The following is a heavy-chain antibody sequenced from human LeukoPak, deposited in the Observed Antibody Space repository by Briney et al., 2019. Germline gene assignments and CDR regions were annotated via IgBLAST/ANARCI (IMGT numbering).Heavy chain of an antibody. CDR2: IYYSGST. D-gene: IGHD3-22*01. J-gene: IGHJ4*02. Sequence: SETLSLTCTVSGSSISSSNYYWGWIRQPPGTGLEWIANIYYSGSTHYNPSLESRVTISVDTSKNQFSLKLTSVTAADTAVYYCARQPPEYYDSGGYYYGYPFDCWGQGTQLTVSS. CDR1: GSSISSSNYY. CDR3: ARQPPEYYDSGGYYYGYPFDC. V-gene: IGHV4-39*01.